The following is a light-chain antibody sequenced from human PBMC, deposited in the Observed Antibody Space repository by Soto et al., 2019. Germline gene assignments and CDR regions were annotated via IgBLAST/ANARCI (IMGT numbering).Light chain of an antibody. CDR3: QQSYSKPLT. CDR2: GAS. Sequence: DVQMTQSPSSLSASVGDRVTITCRASQRISSSLNWYQQKPGKAPKLLIYGASSLQSGVPSRFSGSGSGTDFTFTISSLQPEDFATYYCQQSYSKPLTFGGGTKVEIK. V-gene: IGKV1-39*01. J-gene: IGKJ4*01. CDR1: QRISSS.